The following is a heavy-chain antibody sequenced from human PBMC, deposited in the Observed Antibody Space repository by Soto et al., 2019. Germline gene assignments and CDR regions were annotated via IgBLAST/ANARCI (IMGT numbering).Heavy chain of an antibody. J-gene: IGHJ4*02. CDR2: IYYSGST. CDR3: ASGLITVAGTRNY. D-gene: IGHD6-19*01. Sequence: SETMCLTCTVSGGSISSRSYYRGWIRQPPGKGLEWIGSIYYSGSTYYNPSLKSRVTISVDTSKNTLYLQMNSLRADDTAVYYCASGLITVAGTRNYWGPGTLVTVSS. V-gene: IGHV4-39*01. CDR1: GGSISSRSYY.